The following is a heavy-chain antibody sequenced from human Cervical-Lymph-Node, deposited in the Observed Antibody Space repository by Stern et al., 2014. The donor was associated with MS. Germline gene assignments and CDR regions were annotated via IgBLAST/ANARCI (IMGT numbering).Heavy chain of an antibody. D-gene: IGHD2-15*01. CDR3: AKGGLECRGDGCFLD. Sequence: VQLVESGGGVVQPGRSLRLSCAASGFTFSSHGMHWVRQAPGKGLEWVAVIAYDGGKKYYADSVRGRFTISRDNSKSTLYLQMNSLRSEDAALYYCAKGGLECRGDGCFLDWGQGTLVTVSS. J-gene: IGHJ4*02. CDR2: IAYDGGKK. CDR1: GFTFSSHG. V-gene: IGHV3-30*18.